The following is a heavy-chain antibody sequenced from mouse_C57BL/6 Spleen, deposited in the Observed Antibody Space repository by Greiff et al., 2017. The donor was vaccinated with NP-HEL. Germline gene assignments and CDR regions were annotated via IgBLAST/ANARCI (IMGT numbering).Heavy chain of an antibody. CDR3: ASLTGTGYFDV. CDR2: IWSGGST. D-gene: IGHD4-1*01. V-gene: IGHV2-2*01. J-gene: IGHJ1*03. Sequence: VQVVESGPGLVQPSQSLSITCTVSGFSLTSYGVHWVRQSPGKGLEWLGVIWSGGSTDYNAAFISRLSISKDNSKSQVFFKMNSLQADDTAIYYCASLTGTGYFDVWGTGTTVTVSS. CDR1: GFSLTSYG.